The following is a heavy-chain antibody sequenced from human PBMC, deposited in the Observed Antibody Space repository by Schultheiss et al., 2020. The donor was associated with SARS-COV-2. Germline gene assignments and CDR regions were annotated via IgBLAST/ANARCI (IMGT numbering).Heavy chain of an antibody. J-gene: IGHJ5*02. CDR2: ISDSGTT. CDR3: ARARITMVRGGKSWFDP. D-gene: IGHD3-10*01. V-gene: IGHV4-34*01. Sequence: SETLSLTCAVYGGSFSGYYWSWIRQPPGKGLEWIGYISDSGTTNYNPSLSSRVTISLDTSKNQFSLKLSSVTAADTAVYYCARARITMVRGGKSWFDPWGQGTLVTVSS. CDR1: GGSFSGYY.